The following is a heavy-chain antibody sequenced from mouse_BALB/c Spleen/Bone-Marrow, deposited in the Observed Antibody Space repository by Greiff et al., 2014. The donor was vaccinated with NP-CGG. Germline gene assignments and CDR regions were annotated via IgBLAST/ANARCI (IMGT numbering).Heavy chain of an antibody. Sequence: EVQLVESGPSLVKPSQTLSLTCSVTGDSITNGYWNWIRKFPGNKLEYMGYTNYSGSTYYNPSLKSRISITRDTSKNQFFLQLNSVTTEDTVTYYCVRSGYYGSYPASYWGQGTLVTVSA. CDR2: TNYSGST. V-gene: IGHV3-8*02. CDR3: VRSGYYGSYPASY. CDR1: GDSITNGY. D-gene: IGHD2-1*01. J-gene: IGHJ3*01.